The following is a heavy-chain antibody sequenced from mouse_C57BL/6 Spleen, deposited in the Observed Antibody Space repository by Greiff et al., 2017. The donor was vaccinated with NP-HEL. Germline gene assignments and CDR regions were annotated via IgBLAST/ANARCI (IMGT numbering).Heavy chain of an antibody. Sequence: QVHVKQSGAELVKPGASVKMSCKASGYTFTSYWITWVKQRPGQGLEWIGDIYPGSGSTNYNEKFKSKATLTVDTSSSTAYMQLSSLTSEDSAVYYCARSGLGLLRWGDYWGQGTTLTVSS. V-gene: IGHV1-55*01. D-gene: IGHD1-1*01. CDR1: GYTFTSYW. J-gene: IGHJ2*01. CDR2: IYPGSGST. CDR3: ARSGLGLLRWGDY.